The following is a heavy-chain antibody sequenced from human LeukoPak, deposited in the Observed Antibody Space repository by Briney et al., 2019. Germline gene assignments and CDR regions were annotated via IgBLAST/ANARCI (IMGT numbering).Heavy chain of an antibody. V-gene: IGHV1-18*01. Sequence: ASVKVSCKASGYTFTSYGISWVRQAPGQGLEWMGWISAYNGNTNYAQKLQGRVTMTTDTSTSTAYVELRSLRSDDTAVYYCARDDIVATMVDYWGQGTLVTVSS. D-gene: IGHD5-12*01. CDR2: ISAYNGNT. J-gene: IGHJ4*02. CDR1: GYTFTSYG. CDR3: ARDDIVATMVDY.